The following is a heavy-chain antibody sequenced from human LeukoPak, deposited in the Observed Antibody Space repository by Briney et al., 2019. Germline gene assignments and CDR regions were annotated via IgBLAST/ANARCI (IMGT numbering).Heavy chain of an antibody. CDR2: IWYDGSRK. CDR1: GFTFSSYG. J-gene: IGHJ4*02. D-gene: IGHD3-10*01. CDR3: AKPRGFGELFFDY. Sequence: GGSLRLSCAASGFTFSSYGMHWVRQAPGKGLEWVAVIWYDGSRKYYADSVKGRFTISRDNSKNTLYLQMNSLRAEDAAVYYCAKPRGFGELFFDYWGQGTLVTVSS. V-gene: IGHV3-30*02.